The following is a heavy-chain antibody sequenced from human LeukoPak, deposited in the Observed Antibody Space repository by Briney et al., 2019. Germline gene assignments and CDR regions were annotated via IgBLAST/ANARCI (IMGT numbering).Heavy chain of an antibody. CDR1: GFTVSSNY. D-gene: IGHD1-26*01. Sequence: GGSLRLSCAASGFTVSSNYMSWVRQAAGKGLEWVSVIYSGGSTYYADSVKGRFTISRDNSKNTLYLQMNSLRAGDTAVYYCAKSWELLVFDPWGQGTLVTVSS. CDR3: AKSWELLVFDP. J-gene: IGHJ5*02. CDR2: IYSGGST. V-gene: IGHV3-53*01.